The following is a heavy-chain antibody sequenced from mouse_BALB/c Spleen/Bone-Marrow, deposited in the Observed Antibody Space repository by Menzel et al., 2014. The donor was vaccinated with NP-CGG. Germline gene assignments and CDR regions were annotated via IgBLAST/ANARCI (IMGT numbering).Heavy chain of an antibody. CDR3: ARLDLFAY. CDR2: IDPANGNT. Sequence: EVQLQQSGAELVKPGATVKLSCTASGFNIKDTYMHWVKQRPEQGLEWIGRIDPANGNTKYDPKFQGKATITADTSSNTAYLQLSSLTSEDTAVYYCARLDLFAYWCQGTLVTVSA. V-gene: IGHV14-3*02. CDR1: GFNIKDTY. J-gene: IGHJ3*01.